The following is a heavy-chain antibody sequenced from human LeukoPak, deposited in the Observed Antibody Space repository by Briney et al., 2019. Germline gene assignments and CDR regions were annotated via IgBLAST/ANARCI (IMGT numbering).Heavy chain of an antibody. Sequence: GASVKVSCKASGGTFSSYAISWVRQAPGQGLEWMGGIIPIFGTANYAQKFQGRVTITADESTSTAYMELSSLRSEDTAVYYCARASYYYGSGIGGLLYDYWGQGTLVTVSS. D-gene: IGHD3-10*01. CDR1: GGTFSSYA. V-gene: IGHV1-69*13. J-gene: IGHJ4*02. CDR2: IIPIFGTA. CDR3: ARASYYYGSGIGGLLYDY.